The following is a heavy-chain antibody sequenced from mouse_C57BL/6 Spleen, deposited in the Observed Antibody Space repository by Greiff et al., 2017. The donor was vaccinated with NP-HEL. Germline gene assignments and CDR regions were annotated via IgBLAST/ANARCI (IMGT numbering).Heavy chain of an antibody. CDR1: GYTFTSYW. D-gene: IGHD2-13*01. Sequence: QVQLQQPGAELVRPGSSVKLSCKASGYTFTSYWMHWVKQRPIQGLEWIGNIDPSDSETHYNQKFKDKATLTVDKSSSTAYMQLSSLTSEASAVYYCARAIYYDDSFAYWGQGTLVTVSA. CDR2: IDPSDSET. CDR3: ARAIYYDDSFAY. J-gene: IGHJ3*01. V-gene: IGHV1-52*01.